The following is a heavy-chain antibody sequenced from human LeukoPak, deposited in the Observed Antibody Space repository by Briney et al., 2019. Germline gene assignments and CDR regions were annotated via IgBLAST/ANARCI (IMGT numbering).Heavy chain of an antibody. V-gene: IGHV3-21*01. D-gene: IGHD1-26*01. J-gene: IGHJ4*02. CDR2: ISSSSSYI. CDR1: GFTFSSYS. Sequence: PGGSLRLSCAASGFTFSSYSMNWVRQAPGKGLEWVSSISSSSSYIYYADSVKGRFTISRDNAKNSLYLQMNSLRAEDTAVYYCARWPFVGSQIDYWGQGTLVTVSS. CDR3: ARWPFVGSQIDY.